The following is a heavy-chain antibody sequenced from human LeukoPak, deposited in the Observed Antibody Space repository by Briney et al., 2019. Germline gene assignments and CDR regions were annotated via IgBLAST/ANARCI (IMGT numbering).Heavy chain of an antibody. J-gene: IGHJ5*02. CDR3: ARTAAAGTNNWFDP. V-gene: IGHV4-39*07. CDR2: IYYSGST. Sequence: SETLSLTCTVSGGSISSSSYYWGWIRQPPGKGLEWIGSIYYSGSTYYNPSLKSRVTISVDTSKNQFSLKLSSVTAADTAVYYCARTAAAGTNNWFDPWGQGTLVTVSS. D-gene: IGHD6-13*01. CDR1: GGSISSSSYY.